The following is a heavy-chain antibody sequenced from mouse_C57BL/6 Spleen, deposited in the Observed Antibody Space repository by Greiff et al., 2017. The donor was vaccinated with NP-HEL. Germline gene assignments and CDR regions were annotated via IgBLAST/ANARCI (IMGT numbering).Heavy chain of an antibody. V-gene: IGHV5-16*01. CDR3: ARGGDGYLDY. Sequence: EVQRVESEGGLVQPGSSMKLSCTASGFTFSDYYMAWVRQVPEKGLEWVANINYDGSSTYYLDSLKSRFIISRDNAKNILYLQMSSLKSEDTATYYCARGGDGYLDYWGQGTTLTVSS. CDR2: INYDGSST. D-gene: IGHD2-3*01. J-gene: IGHJ2*01. CDR1: GFTFSDYY.